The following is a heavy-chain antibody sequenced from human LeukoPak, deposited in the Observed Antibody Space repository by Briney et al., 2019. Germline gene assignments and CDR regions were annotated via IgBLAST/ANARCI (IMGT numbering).Heavy chain of an antibody. CDR1: GGSISSYY. V-gene: IGHV4-59*01. Sequence: SETLSLTCTVSGGSISSYYWSWIRQPPGKRLEWIGYIYYSGSTNYNPSLKSRVTISVDTSKNQFSLKLSSVTAADTAVYYCARGFGDYYYFAYWGQGTLVTVSS. D-gene: IGHD2-21*01. CDR2: IYYSGST. CDR3: ARGFGDYYYFAY. J-gene: IGHJ4*02.